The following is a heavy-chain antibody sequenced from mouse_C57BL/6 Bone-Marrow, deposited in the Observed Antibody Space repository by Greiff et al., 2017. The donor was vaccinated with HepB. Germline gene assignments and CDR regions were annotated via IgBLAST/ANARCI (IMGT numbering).Heavy chain of an antibody. CDR1: GYTFTSYW. V-gene: IGHV1-53*01. Sequence: VQLQQSGPELVKPGATVSLSCTVSGYTFTSYWLHWVKQRPGQGLEWIGNINPSNGGTYYNEKFKSKAKLTVDTSSSTAYMQLSGVTSEDYGVYDCTRVTDYYAMDYWGQGTSVTVSS. CDR3: TRVTDYYAMDY. J-gene: IGHJ4*01. CDR2: INPSNGGT.